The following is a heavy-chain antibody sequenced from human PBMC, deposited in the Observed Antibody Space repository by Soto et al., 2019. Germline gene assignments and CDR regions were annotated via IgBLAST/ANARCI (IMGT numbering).Heavy chain of an antibody. CDR2: INPSGDST. J-gene: IGHJ6*03. D-gene: IGHD2-15*01. CDR1: GYTFTRYY. CDR3: AGIRVTATDYYYMDV. V-gene: IGHV1-46*01. Sequence: GASVKVSCKASGYTFTRYYMHWVRQAPGQGLEWMGIINPSGDSTNYAQKFQGRVTMTRDTSTSTVYMELSSLRSEDTAVYYCAGIRVTATDYYYMDVWGKGITVNVSS.